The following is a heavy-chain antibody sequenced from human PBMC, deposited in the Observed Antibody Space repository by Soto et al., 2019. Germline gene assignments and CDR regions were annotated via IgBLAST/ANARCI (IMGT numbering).Heavy chain of an antibody. Sequence: PSETLSLTCAVSGGSISSGGYSWSWIRQPPGKGLEWIGYIYHSGSTYYNPSLKSRVTISVDRSKNQFSLKLSSVTAADTAVYYCARGTSDILTGYYTNWFDPWGQGTLVTVSS. D-gene: IGHD3-9*01. CDR2: IYHSGST. V-gene: IGHV4-30-2*01. CDR3: ARGTSDILTGYYTNWFDP. J-gene: IGHJ5*02. CDR1: GGSISSGGYS.